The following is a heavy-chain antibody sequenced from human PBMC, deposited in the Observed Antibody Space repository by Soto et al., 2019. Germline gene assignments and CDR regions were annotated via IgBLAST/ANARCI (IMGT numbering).Heavy chain of an antibody. CDR1: GGSISSGDYY. V-gene: IGHV4-30-4*01. Sequence: PSETLSLTCTVSGGSISSGDYYWSWIRQPPGKGLEWIGYIYYSGSTYYNPSLKSRVTISVDTSKNQFSLKLSSVTAADTAVYYCARAGDPFYFDYWGQGTLVTVPQ. CDR3: ARAGDPFYFDY. J-gene: IGHJ4*02. CDR2: IYYSGST.